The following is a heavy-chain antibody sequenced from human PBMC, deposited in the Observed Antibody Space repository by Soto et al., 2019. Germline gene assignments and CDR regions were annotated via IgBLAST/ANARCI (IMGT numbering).Heavy chain of an antibody. D-gene: IGHD3-16*01. V-gene: IGHV1-18*01. CDR2: INPYNVNT. CDR1: GYTFTSYG. Sequence: QVQLVQSGAEVKKPGASVKVSCKASGYTFTSYGISWVRQAPGQGLEWMGWINPYNVNTNYAQKRQGRVTMTTDTYTNTAYMELRSLRADDTAVYYCSRDWFGIDYWGQGTLVTVSS. J-gene: IGHJ4*02. CDR3: SRDWFGIDY.